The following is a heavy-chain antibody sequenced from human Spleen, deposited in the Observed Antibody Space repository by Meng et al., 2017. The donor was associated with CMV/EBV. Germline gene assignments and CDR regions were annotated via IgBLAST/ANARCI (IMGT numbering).Heavy chain of an antibody. D-gene: IGHD2-15*01. Sequence: GESLKISCAASGFTFSSYSMDWVRQAPGKGLEWVSSISSSSSYIYDADSVKGRFTISRDNAKNSLYLQMNSLRAEDTAVYYCARDLRYCSGGNCYNYYGMDVWGQGTTVTVSS. V-gene: IGHV3-21*01. J-gene: IGHJ6*02. CDR1: GFTFSSYS. CDR2: ISSSSSYI. CDR3: ARDLRYCSGGNCYNYYGMDV.